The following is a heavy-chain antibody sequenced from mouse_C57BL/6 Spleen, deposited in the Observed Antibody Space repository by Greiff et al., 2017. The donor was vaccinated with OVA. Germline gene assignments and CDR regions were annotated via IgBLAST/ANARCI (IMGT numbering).Heavy chain of an antibody. V-gene: IGHV14-1*01. CDR2: IDPEDGDT. J-gene: IGHJ1*03. CDR1: GFNIKDYY. Sequence: VHVKQSGAELVRPGASVKLSCTASGFNIKDYYMHWVKQRPEQGLEWIGRIDPEDGDTEYAPKFQGKATMTADTSSNTAYLQLSSLTSEDTAVYYCTTSEYFGGYFDVWGTGTTVTVSS. CDR3: TTSEYFGGYFDV. D-gene: IGHD5-1*01.